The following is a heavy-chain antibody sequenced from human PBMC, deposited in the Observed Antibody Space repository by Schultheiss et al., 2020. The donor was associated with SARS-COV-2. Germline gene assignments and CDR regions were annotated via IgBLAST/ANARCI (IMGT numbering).Heavy chain of an antibody. Sequence: GSLRLSCAASGFTFSSYAMSWIRQPPGKGLEWIGEINHSGSTNYNPSLKSRVTISVDTSKNQFSLKLSSVTAADTAVYYCARVGKTGYYPDYWGQGTLVTVSS. J-gene: IGHJ4*02. CDR3: ARVGKTGYYPDY. CDR1: GFTFSSYA. CDR2: INHSGST. D-gene: IGHD3-9*01. V-gene: IGHV4-34*01.